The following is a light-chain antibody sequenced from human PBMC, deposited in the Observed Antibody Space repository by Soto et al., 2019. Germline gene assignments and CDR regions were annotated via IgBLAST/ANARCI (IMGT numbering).Light chain of an antibody. CDR1: QSVSGK. Sequence: ILMAHSPATLSVSPGERATLSCRAVQSVSGKLAWYQQKPGQAPRLLIYDASTRATGIPARFSGSGSGTEFTLTISSLQSEDFAVYYCQQSNNWPWTFGQGTKVDIK. V-gene: IGKV3-15*01. CDR2: DAS. CDR3: QQSNNWPWT. J-gene: IGKJ1*01.